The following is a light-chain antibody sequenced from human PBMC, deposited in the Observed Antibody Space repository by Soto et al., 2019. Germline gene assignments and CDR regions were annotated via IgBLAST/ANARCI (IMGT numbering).Light chain of an antibody. CDR3: QQYKSYPWT. V-gene: IGKV1-5*03. CDR1: QSISSW. CDR2: QAS. Sequence: DIQMTQSPSTLSASVGDRVTITCRASQSISSWLAWFQQKPGKAPNLLIYQASNLESGVPSRFSGSGSGTDFTLTISSLQPDDFAAYYCQQYKSYPWTFGQGTKVDIK. J-gene: IGKJ1*01.